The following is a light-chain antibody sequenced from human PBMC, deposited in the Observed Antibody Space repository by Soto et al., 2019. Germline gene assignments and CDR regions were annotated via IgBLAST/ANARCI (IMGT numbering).Light chain of an antibody. Sequence: EIVLTQSPGTLSLSPGERATLSCRASQSVRSGYFAWYQQKPGQAPRLLIYDASNRATGIPARFSGSGSGTDFTLTISSLEPEDFAVYYCQQRSNWALTFGGGTKVDIK. CDR1: QSVRSGY. CDR3: QQRSNWALT. J-gene: IGKJ4*01. CDR2: DAS. V-gene: IGKV3-11*01.